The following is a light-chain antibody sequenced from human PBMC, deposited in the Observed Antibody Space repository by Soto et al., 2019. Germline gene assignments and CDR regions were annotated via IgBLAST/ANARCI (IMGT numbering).Light chain of an antibody. V-gene: IGKV3-15*01. CDR3: QQYNNWPPYT. Sequence: EIVMTQSPATLSVSPGERATLSCRASQSVSSNLAWYQQKPGQAPRLLIYGASTRATGIPARFSGSGSGTEFTPTISSLQSEDFAVYYCQQYNNWPPYTFGQGTKREIK. CDR1: QSVSSN. J-gene: IGKJ2*01. CDR2: GAS.